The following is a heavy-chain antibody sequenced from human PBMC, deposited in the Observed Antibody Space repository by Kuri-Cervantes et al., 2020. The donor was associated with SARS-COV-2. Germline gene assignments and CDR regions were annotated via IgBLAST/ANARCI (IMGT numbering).Heavy chain of an antibody. Sequence: GGSLRLSCAASGFTFDDYTMHWVRQAPGKGLEWVSLISWDGGSTYYADSVKGRFTISRDNSKNTLYLQMNSLRAEDTAVYYCARVSYKGIAVEVDYWGQGTRVTGAS. CDR2: ISWDGGST. D-gene: IGHD6-19*01. V-gene: IGHV3-43*01. CDR1: GFTFDDYT. CDR3: ARVSYKGIAVEVDY. J-gene: IGHJ4*02.